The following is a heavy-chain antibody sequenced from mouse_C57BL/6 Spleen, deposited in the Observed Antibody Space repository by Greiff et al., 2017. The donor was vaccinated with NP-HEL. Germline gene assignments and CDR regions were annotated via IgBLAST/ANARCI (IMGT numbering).Heavy chain of an antibody. CDR1: GYTFTDYY. V-gene: IGHV1-19*01. CDR2: INPYNGGT. D-gene: IGHD1-1*01. CDR3: ARSDYDGSSPSYFDY. J-gene: IGHJ2*01. Sequence: EVKLQESGPVLVKPGASVKMSCKASGYTFTDYYMNWVKQSHGKSLEWIGVINPYNGGTSYNQKFKDKAILTVDKSSGTAYMELNSLTSGDSAVYYCARSDYDGSSPSYFDYWGQGTTLTVSS.